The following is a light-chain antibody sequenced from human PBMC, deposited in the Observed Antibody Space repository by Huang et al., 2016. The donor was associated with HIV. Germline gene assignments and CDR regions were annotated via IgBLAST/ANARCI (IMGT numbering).Light chain of an antibody. CDR3: QQANSFPFT. CDR2: AAS. Sequence: DIQMTQSPSSVSASVGDRVTITCRASQDIITWLAWHNQIPGKAPKLLIYAASSLQSGVPSRFSGSGSGTDFTLTITNLQPEDIATYYCQQANSFPFTFGPGTRVDIK. CDR1: QDIITW. J-gene: IGKJ3*01. V-gene: IGKV1-12*01.